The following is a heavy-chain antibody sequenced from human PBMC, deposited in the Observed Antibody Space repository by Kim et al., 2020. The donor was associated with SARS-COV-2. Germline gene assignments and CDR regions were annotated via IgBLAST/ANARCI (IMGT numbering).Heavy chain of an antibody. J-gene: IGHJ5*02. Sequence: GGSLRLSCAASGFTFSSYAMHWVRQAPGKGLEWVAVISYDGSNKYYADSVKGRFTISRDNSKNTLYLQMNSLRAEDTAVYYCARPPDYYDSSGYYLWGQGTLVTVSS. V-gene: IGHV3-30*04. CDR2: ISYDGSNK. CDR1: GFTFSSYA. D-gene: IGHD3-22*01. CDR3: ARPPDYYDSSGYYL.